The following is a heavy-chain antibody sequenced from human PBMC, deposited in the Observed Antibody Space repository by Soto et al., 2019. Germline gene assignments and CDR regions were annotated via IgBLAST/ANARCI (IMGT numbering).Heavy chain of an antibody. J-gene: IGHJ5*02. CDR2: ISSSSSYI. Sequence: EVQLVESGGGLVKPGGSLRLSCAASGFTFSSYSMNWVRQAPGKGLEWVSSISSSSSYIYYADSVKGRFTISRDNAKNSLDLQMNSLRAEDTAVYYCARDLQEGDYVSGWFDPWGQGTLVTVSS. CDR1: GFTFSSYS. CDR3: ARDLQEGDYVSGWFDP. V-gene: IGHV3-21*01. D-gene: IGHD3-16*01.